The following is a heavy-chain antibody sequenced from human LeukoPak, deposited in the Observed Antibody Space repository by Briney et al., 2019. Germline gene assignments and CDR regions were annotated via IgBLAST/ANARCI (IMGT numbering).Heavy chain of an antibody. J-gene: IGHJ4*02. CDR2: ITDSGSTT. V-gene: IGHV3-48*03. CDR3: ARTNHDHGYSRDY. CDR1: GFSFSSYK. Sequence: GGSLRLSCAASGFSFSSYKMDWLRQAPGKGLEWVSYITDSGSTTKYADSVKGRFTISRDNAEDSVHLQMNSLRVEDTAVFYCARTNHDHGYSRDYWGQGTLVTVSS. D-gene: IGHD4-17*01.